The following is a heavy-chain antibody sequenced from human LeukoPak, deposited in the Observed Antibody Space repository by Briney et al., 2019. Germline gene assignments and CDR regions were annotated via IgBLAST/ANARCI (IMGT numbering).Heavy chain of an antibody. J-gene: IGHJ6*02. CDR2: ISYDGSNK. D-gene: IGHD2-15*01. CDR1: VFTFSRYA. V-gene: IGHV3-30-3*01. Sequence: GGSLRLSCAASVFTFSRYAMHWVREAPGKGLEWVAVISYDGSNKYYADSVKGRFTISRDNSKNTLYLQMNSLRAEDTAVYYCARDAPRYCSGGFCYKDYYYGMDVWGQGTTVTVSS. CDR3: ARDAPRYCSGGFCYKDYYYGMDV.